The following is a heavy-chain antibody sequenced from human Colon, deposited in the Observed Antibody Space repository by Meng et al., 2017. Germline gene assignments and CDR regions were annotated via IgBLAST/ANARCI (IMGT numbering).Heavy chain of an antibody. Sequence: QVQLRESGPGLVKPSGTLCLTCAVSGGSISSNYWWTWVRQSPGKGLEWIGEINHSGSTSYVPSLKSRITISVDKSNNLLSLKLNSVTAADTAMYYCARRNTRNSGGGNNYWGQGTLVTVSS. CDR2: INHSGST. CDR3: ARRNTRNSGGGNNY. V-gene: IGHV4-4*02. D-gene: IGHD3-10*01. J-gene: IGHJ4*02. CDR1: GGSISSNYW.